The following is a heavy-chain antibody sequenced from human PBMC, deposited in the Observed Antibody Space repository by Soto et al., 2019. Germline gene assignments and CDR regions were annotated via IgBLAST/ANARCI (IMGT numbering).Heavy chain of an antibody. CDR2: IKQDGSEK. J-gene: IGHJ2*01. CDR1: GLTFSIYW. CDR3: AKHHDSNSPGKFLDL. V-gene: IGHV3-7*01. D-gene: IGHD1-1*01. Sequence: EVQLVESGGGLVQPWESLRLSCTASGLTFSIYWMSWVRQAPGKGLEWVANIKQDGSEKNYVGSVKGRFTVSRDNAENSVYLQMNSLRAQDTAVYYCAKHHDSNSPGKFLDLWGRGTLVTVSS.